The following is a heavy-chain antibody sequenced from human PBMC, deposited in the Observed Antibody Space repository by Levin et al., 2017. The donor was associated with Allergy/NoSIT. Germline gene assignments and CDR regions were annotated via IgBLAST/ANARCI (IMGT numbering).Heavy chain of an antibody. J-gene: IGHJ6*02. V-gene: IGHV3-11*01. CDR3: ARHLAGYSYGSYYYYAIDV. D-gene: IGHD5-18*01. CDR2: ISSSGSTI. CDR1: GFTFSDYS. Sequence: GGSLRLSCAASGFTFSDYSMSWIRQAPGKGLEWVSYISSSGSTIYYADSVKGRFTISRDNAKNSLYLQMNSLRAEDTAVYYCARHLAGYSYGSYYYYAIDVWGQGTTVTVSS.